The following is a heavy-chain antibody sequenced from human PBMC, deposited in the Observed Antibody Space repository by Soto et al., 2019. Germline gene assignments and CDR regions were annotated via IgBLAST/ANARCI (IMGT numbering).Heavy chain of an antibody. Sequence: ASVKVSCKVSGYTLTELSMHWVRQAPGKGLEWMGGFDPEDGETIYAQKFQGRVTMTEDTSTDTAYMELSSLRSEDTAVNYCTTDTAMARWVFDYWGQGTLVTVSS. CDR2: FDPEDGET. CDR3: TTDTAMARWVFDY. J-gene: IGHJ4*02. CDR1: GYTLTELS. V-gene: IGHV1-24*01. D-gene: IGHD5-18*01.